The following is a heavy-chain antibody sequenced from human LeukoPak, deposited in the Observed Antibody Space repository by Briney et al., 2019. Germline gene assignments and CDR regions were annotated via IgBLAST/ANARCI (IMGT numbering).Heavy chain of an antibody. D-gene: IGHD4-17*01. CDR2: IYHSGST. Sequence: SETLSLTCTVSGYSISSGYYWGWIRQPPGKGLEWIGSIYHSGSTYYNPSLKSRVTISVDTSKNQFSLKLSSVTAADTAVYYCARVLPFYGDYATGRGFWGQGTLVTVSS. CDR1: GYSISSGYY. CDR3: ARVLPFYGDYATGRGF. V-gene: IGHV4-38-2*02. J-gene: IGHJ4*02.